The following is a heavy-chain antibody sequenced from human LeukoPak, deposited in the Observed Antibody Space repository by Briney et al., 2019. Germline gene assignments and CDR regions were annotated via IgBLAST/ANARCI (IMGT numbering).Heavy chain of an antibody. D-gene: IGHD6-13*01. CDR1: GFTFSSYG. V-gene: IGHV3-33*01. J-gene: IGHJ4*02. Sequence: SGGSLRLSCAASGFTFSSYGMHWVRQAPGKGLEWVAVIWYDGSNKYYADSVKGRFTISRDNAKNSLYLQMNSLRAEDTAVYYCARGPKPGIAAGGDYWGQGTLVTVSP. CDR3: ARGPKPGIAAGGDY. CDR2: IWYDGSNK.